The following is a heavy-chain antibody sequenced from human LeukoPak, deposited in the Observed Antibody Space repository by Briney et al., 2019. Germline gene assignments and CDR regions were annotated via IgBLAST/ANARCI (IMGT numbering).Heavy chain of an antibody. J-gene: IGHJ3*02. D-gene: IGHD3-22*01. CDR3: AREGRYYDSSGYFSHDAFDI. CDR1: GYTFTSYY. CDR2: INPSGGST. V-gene: IGHV1-46*03. Sequence: ASVKVSCKASGYTFTSYYMHWVRQAPGQGLEWMGIINPSGGSTSYAQKFQGRVTMTRGTSTSTVYMELSSLRSEDTAVYYCAREGRYYDSSGYFSHDAFDIWGQGTMVTVSS.